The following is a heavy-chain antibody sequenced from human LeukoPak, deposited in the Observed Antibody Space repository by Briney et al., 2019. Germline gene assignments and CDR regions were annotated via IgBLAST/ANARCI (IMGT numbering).Heavy chain of an antibody. V-gene: IGHV3-7*01. Sequence: PGGSLRLSCAASRFTFSRYWMSWVRQAPGKGLEWVANTKPDGSEKFYVDSVKGRFTISRDNAKNSLFLQMNSLRAEDTAFYYCARGDFTDNGDYVDAFHVWGQGTMVTVSS. CDR3: ARGDFTDNGDYVDAFHV. CDR1: RFTFSRYW. CDR2: TKPDGSEK. J-gene: IGHJ3*01. D-gene: IGHD4-17*01.